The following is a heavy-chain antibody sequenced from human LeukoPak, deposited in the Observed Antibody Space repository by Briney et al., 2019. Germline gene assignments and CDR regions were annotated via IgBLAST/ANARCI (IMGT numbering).Heavy chain of an antibody. V-gene: IGHV3-49*04. D-gene: IGHD3-3*01. CDR2: IRSKAYGGTT. CDR3: TCPYYDFWSGYYPFVFDY. CDR1: GFTFGDYA. J-gene: IGHJ4*02. Sequence: GGSLRLSCTASGFTFGDYAMSWVRQAPGKGLEWVGFIRSKAYGGTTEYAASVKGRFTISRDDSKSIAYLQMNSLKTEDTAVYYCTCPYYDFWSGYYPFVFDYWGQGTLVTVSS.